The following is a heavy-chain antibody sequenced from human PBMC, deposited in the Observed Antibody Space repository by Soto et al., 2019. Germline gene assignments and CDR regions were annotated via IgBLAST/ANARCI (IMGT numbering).Heavy chain of an antibody. V-gene: IGHV1-69*06. Sequence: QVQLVQSGAEVKKPGSSVKVSCKASGGTFSSYSINWVRQAPGQGLEWMGEIIPIFGTANYAQKFQGRVTSTPNKSTCPGNLGRARLRSAETAGYYFARDGGRNAGGIDYWGQGTLVTVSS. D-gene: IGHD1-26*01. CDR1: GGTFSSYS. J-gene: IGHJ4*02. CDR2: IIPIFGTA. CDR3: ARDGGRNAGGIDY.